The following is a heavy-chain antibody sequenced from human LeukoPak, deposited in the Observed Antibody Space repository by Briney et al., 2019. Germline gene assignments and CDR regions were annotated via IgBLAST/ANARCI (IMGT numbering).Heavy chain of an antibody. V-gene: IGHV1-8*03. CDR2: MNPNSGNT. CDR3: ARVTEVLMVYSMGYYFDY. J-gene: IGHJ4*02. Sequence: ASVKVSCKASGYTFTSYDINWVRQATGQGLEWMGWMNPNSGNTGYAQKFQGRVTITRNTSISTAYMELSSLRSEDTAVYYCARVTEVLMVYSMGYYFDYWGQGTLVTVPS. D-gene: IGHD2-8*01. CDR1: GYTFTSYD.